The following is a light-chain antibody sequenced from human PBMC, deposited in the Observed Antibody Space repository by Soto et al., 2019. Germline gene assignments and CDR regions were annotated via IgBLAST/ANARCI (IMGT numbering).Light chain of an antibody. Sequence: DIQMTQSPSSLPASVGDRVTISCRAGQTIDSYLNWYQQKPGKAPKLLIYAASSLQSGVPSRFSGRGSGTDFTLTISRLQPEDFAIYYCQESYRTPWTFGQGTKVEIK. CDR3: QESYRTPWT. J-gene: IGKJ1*01. CDR2: AAS. CDR1: QTIDSY. V-gene: IGKV1-39*01.